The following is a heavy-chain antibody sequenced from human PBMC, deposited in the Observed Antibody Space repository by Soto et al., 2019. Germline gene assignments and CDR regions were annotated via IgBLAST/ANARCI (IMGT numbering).Heavy chain of an antibody. Sequence: SETLSLTCTVSGGSISSYYWSWIRQPPGKGLEWIGYIYYSGSTNYNPSLKSRVTISVDTSKNQFSLKLSSVTAADTAVYYCARESVTGGRNWFDPWGQGTLVTLSS. CDR3: ARESVTGGRNWFDP. CDR1: GGSISSYY. J-gene: IGHJ5*02. V-gene: IGHV4-59*01. D-gene: IGHD2-15*01. CDR2: IYYSGST.